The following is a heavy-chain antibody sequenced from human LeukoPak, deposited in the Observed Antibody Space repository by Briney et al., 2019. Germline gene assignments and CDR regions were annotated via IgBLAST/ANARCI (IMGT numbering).Heavy chain of an antibody. CDR2: IYSGGST. V-gene: IGHV3-53*01. CDR1: GFTVSSNY. Sequence: QSGGSLRLSCAASGFTVSSNYMSWVRQAPGKGLEWVSVIYSGGSTYYADSVKGRFTISRDNSKNTLYLQMNSLRAEDTAVYYCAKTPSRIAAAAPDYWGQGTLVTVSS. J-gene: IGHJ4*02. D-gene: IGHD6-13*01. CDR3: AKTPSRIAAAAPDY.